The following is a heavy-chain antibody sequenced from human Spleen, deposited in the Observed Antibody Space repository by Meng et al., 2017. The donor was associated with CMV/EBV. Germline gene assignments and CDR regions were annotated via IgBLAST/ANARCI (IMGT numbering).Heavy chain of an antibody. CDR1: GGSISSSSYY. V-gene: IGHV4-39*07. D-gene: IGHD2-2*02. Sequence: SETLSLTCTVSGGSISSSSYYWGWIRQPPGKGLEWIGSIYYSGSTYYNPSLKSRVTISVGTSKNQFSLKLSSVTAADTAVYYCARVSLDIVVVPAAITDYYYGMDVWGQGTTVTVSS. CDR3: ARVSLDIVVVPAAITDYYYGMDV. CDR2: IYYSGST. J-gene: IGHJ6*02.